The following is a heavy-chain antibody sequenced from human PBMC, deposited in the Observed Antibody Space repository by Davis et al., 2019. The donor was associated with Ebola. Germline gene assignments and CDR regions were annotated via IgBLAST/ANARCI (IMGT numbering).Heavy chain of an antibody. Sequence: GGSLRLSCAASGSTFSSNSMNWVRQAPGKGLEWVSFISSSSNYIYYADSVKGRFTVSRDNAKNSLYLQMNSLRAEDTAVYYCVRDPALVVTGGGWFFGLWGRGTLVTVSS. CDR1: GSTFSSNS. D-gene: IGHD2-21*02. CDR3: VRDPALVVTGGGWFFGL. V-gene: IGHV3-21*01. J-gene: IGHJ2*01. CDR2: ISSSSNYI.